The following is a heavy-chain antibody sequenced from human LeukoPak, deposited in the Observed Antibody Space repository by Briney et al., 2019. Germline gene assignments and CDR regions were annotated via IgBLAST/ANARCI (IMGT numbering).Heavy chain of an antibody. Sequence: GGSLRLSCAASGFTFSSYAMSWVRQAPGKGLEWVSAISGSGGSTYYADSVKGRFTISGDNSKNTLYLQMNSLRAEDTAVYYCAKVGQLGIGGGFDYWGQGTLVTVSS. D-gene: IGHD7-27*01. J-gene: IGHJ4*02. CDR3: AKVGQLGIGGGFDY. V-gene: IGHV3-23*01. CDR1: GFTFSSYA. CDR2: ISGSGGST.